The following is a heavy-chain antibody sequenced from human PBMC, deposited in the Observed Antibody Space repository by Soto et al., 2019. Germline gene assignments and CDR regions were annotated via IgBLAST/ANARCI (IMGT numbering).Heavy chain of an antibody. Sequence: GGSLRLSCAASGFTFSSYAMSWVRQAPGKGLEWVSAISGSGGSTYYADSVKGRFTISRDNSKNTLYLQLNSVTPEDTAVYYCARGSYYSGWVWGQGTLVTVSS. V-gene: IGHV3-23*01. D-gene: IGHD6-19*01. J-gene: IGHJ4*02. CDR3: ARGSYYSGWV. CDR2: ISGSGGST. CDR1: GFTFSSYA.